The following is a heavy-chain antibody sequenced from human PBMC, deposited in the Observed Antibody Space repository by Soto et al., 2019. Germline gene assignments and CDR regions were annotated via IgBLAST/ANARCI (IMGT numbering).Heavy chain of an antibody. D-gene: IGHD3-9*01. Sequence: GGSLRLSCAASGFTFSSYAMSWVRQAPGKGLEWVSAISGSGGSTYYADSVKGRFTISRDNSKNTLYLQMNSLRAEDTAVYYCVKDLPLGYFDWFYAFDIWGQGTMVTVSS. CDR1: GFTFSSYA. CDR3: VKDLPLGYFDWFYAFDI. V-gene: IGHV3-23*01. CDR2: ISGSGGST. J-gene: IGHJ3*02.